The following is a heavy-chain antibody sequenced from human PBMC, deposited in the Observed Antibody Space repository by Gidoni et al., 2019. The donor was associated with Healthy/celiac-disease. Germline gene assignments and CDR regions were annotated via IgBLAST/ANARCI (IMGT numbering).Heavy chain of an antibody. CDR1: GGSISSGSYY. D-gene: IGHD5-18*01. V-gene: IGHV4-61*02. CDR2: IYTSGST. Sequence: QVQLQESGPGLVKPSQTLSLTCTVSGGSISSGSYYWRWIRQPAGKGLEWMGRIYTSGSTNYNPSLKSRVTISVDTSKNQFSLKLSSVTAADTAVYYCARDLAQGYSYDYYYYYGMDVWGQGTTVTVSS. CDR3: ARDLAQGYSYDYYYYYGMDV. J-gene: IGHJ6*02.